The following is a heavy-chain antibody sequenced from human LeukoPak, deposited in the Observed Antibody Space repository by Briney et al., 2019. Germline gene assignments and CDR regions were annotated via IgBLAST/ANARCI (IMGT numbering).Heavy chain of an antibody. J-gene: IGHJ4*02. CDR3: ARIKRGYSYGNFDY. D-gene: IGHD5-18*01. CDR2: MNPNSGNT. V-gene: IGHV1-8*01. Sequence: ASVKVSCKASGYTFTSYDISWVRQATGQGLEWMGWMNPNSGNTGYAQKFQGRVTMTRNTSISTAYMELSSLRSEDTAVYYCARIKRGYSYGNFDYWGQGTLVTVSS. CDR1: GYTFTSYD.